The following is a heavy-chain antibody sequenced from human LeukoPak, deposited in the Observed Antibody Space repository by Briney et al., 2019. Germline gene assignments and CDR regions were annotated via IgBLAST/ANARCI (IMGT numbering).Heavy chain of an antibody. CDR2: ISSSSSTI. V-gene: IGHV3-48*01. CDR1: GFTFSSYS. J-gene: IGHJ4*02. CDR3: ARWDLYYGSGSSSGC. D-gene: IGHD3-10*01. Sequence: PGGSLRLSCAASGFTFSSYSMNWARQAPGKGLEWVSYISSSSSTIYYADSVKGRFTISRDNAKNSLYLQMNSLRAEDTAVYYCARWDLYYGSGSSSGCWGQGTLVTVSS.